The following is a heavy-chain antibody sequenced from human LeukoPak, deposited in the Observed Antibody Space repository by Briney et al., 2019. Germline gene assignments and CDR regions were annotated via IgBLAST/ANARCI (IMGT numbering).Heavy chain of an antibody. CDR2: ISYDGSNK. Sequence: GGSLRLSCAASEFTFSSYAMHWVRQAPGKGLEWVAVISYDGSNKYYADSVKGRFTISRDNSKNTLYLQMNSLRAEDTAVYYCARVGIEMATIAGFDYWGQGTLVTVSS. V-gene: IGHV3-30-3*01. CDR1: EFTFSSYA. CDR3: ARVGIEMATIAGFDY. D-gene: IGHD5-24*01. J-gene: IGHJ4*02.